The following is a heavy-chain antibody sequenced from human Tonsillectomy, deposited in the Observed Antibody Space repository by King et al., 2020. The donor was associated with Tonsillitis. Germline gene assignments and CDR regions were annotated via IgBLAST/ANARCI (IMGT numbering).Heavy chain of an antibody. CDR3: ARSRFGYYMDV. Sequence: LQLQESGPGLVKPSETLSLTCTVSGGSISSYYWSWIRQPPGKGLEWIGYIDYSGSTNCNPSLKSRVTISIDTSKKQFSLKMSSVTAADTAVYYCARSRFGYYMDVWGKGTTVTVSS. V-gene: IGHV4-59*01. J-gene: IGHJ6*03. CDR1: GGSISSYY. CDR2: IDYSGST. D-gene: IGHD3-10*01.